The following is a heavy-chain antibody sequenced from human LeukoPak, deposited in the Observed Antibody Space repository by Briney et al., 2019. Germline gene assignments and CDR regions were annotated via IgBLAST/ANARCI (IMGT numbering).Heavy chain of an antibody. Sequence: ASVKVSCKASGYTFTSYYMHWVRQAPGQGLEWMGIINPSGGGTSYAQKFQGRVTMTRDMSTSTVYMELSSLRSEDTAVYYCASTLSSGRGGGFDYWGQGTLVTVSS. CDR2: INPSGGGT. CDR3: ASTLSSGRGGGFDY. D-gene: IGHD6-19*01. CDR1: GYTFTSYY. J-gene: IGHJ4*02. V-gene: IGHV1-46*01.